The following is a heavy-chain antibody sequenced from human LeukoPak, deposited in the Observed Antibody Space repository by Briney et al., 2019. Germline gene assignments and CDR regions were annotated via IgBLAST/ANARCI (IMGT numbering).Heavy chain of an antibody. Sequence: ASVKVSCKTSGYTFTTYGISWLRQAPGQGLEWMGWISAHKGDTEYAQKFQGRVTMTRGTSTSTAYMELQSLTPDDTAVYYCARADIIVVAGATPVGSGFEYWGQGALITVS. CDR3: ARADIIVVAGATPVGSGFEY. CDR2: ISAHKGDT. D-gene: IGHD2-15*01. CDR1: GYTFTTYG. J-gene: IGHJ4*02. V-gene: IGHV1-18*01.